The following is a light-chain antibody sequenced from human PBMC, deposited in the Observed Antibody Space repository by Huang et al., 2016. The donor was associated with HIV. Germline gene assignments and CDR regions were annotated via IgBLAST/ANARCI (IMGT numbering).Light chain of an antibody. V-gene: IGKV3-15*01. Sequence: EIVMTQSPATLSVSPGEGVTLSCRASQSVSSNLAWYQQKRGPAPRLLIYGASTRATASPASFSGSGSGTEFTLTISSLQSEDCAVYYCQQYNNWPITFGQGTRLEIK. CDR3: QQYNNWPIT. J-gene: IGKJ5*01. CDR1: QSVSSN. CDR2: GAS.